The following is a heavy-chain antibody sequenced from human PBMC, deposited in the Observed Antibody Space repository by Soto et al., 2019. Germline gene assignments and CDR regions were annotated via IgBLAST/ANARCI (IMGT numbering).Heavy chain of an antibody. CDR2: ISAYNGNT. CDR1: GYTFTSYG. Sequence: QVQLVQSGAEVKKPGASVKVSCKASGYTFTSYGISWVRQAPGQGLEWMGGISAYNGNTNYAQKLQGRVTMTTDTSTSTAYMELRSLRSDDTAVYYCARLWIQICQRGDDAVIFDIWVQGTMVTVSS. CDR3: ARLWIQICQRGDDAVIFDI. D-gene: IGHD5-18*01. J-gene: IGHJ3*02. V-gene: IGHV1-18*01.